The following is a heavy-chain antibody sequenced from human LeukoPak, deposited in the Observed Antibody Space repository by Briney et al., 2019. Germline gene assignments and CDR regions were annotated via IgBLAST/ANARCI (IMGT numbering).Heavy chain of an antibody. Sequence: SVKVSCTAPGNSISNYAVSWVRQAPGQGFEWMGGIIPIFGTADYAQKFQGRVTITADQSTNTTYMALSSLKSEDTATYYCTTRACHAGGCSSSFYYYYGLHFWGQGTTVSVSS. CDR2: IIPIFGTA. J-gene: IGHJ6*02. CDR1: GNSISNYA. D-gene: IGHD3-16*01. CDR3: TTRACHAGGCSSSFYYYYGLHF. V-gene: IGHV1-69*13.